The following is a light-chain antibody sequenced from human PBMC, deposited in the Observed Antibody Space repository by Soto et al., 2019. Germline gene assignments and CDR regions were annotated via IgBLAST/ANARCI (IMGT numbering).Light chain of an antibody. J-gene: IGLJ1*01. V-gene: IGLV2-14*01. Sequence: QSVLTQPASVSGSPGQSITISCTGTSSDVGTYDYVSWYQQHPGKAPKLMIYEVSNRPSGVSNRFSGSKSGNTASLTISGLQADDEADYYCSSYTASSTLVFGTGTKVTVL. CDR1: SSDVGTYDY. CDR2: EVS. CDR3: SSYTASSTLV.